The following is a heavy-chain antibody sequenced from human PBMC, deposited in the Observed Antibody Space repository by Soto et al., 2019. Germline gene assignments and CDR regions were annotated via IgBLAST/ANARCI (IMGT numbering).Heavy chain of an antibody. D-gene: IGHD2-15*01. J-gene: IGHJ6*02. CDR2: INHSVST. CDR1: GGSFSGYY. V-gene: IGHV4-34*01. CDR3: ARGGMDCSGGSCYYYYYGIDV. Sequence: ETLSLTCAVYGGSFSGYYWSWIRQPPGKGLEWIGEINHSVSTNYNPSLKSRVTISVDTSKNQFSLKLSSVTAADTAVYYCARGGMDCSGGSCYYYYYGIDVWGQGTTVTVSS.